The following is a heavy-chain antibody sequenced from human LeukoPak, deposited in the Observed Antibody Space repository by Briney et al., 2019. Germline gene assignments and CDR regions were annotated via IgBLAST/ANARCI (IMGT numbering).Heavy chain of an antibody. CDR3: AREEPNWDYYYGMDV. J-gene: IGHJ6*02. CDR1: GYTFTGYY. Sequence: ASVKVSCKASGYTFTGYYMHWVRQAPGQGLEWMGWINPNSGGTNYAQKFQGRVTMTRDTSISTAYMELSRLRSDDTAVYYCAREEPNWDYYYGMDVWGQGTTVTVSS. CDR2: INPNSGGT. V-gene: IGHV1-2*02. D-gene: IGHD7-27*01.